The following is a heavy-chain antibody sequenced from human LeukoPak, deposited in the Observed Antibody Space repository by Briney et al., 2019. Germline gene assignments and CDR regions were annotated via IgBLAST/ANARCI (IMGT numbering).Heavy chain of an antibody. Sequence: SETLSLTCTASGGSISTYYWNWIRQPPGKGLEWIGYIYYSGSTNYNPSLKSRVTISVDTSKSQFSLKLNSVTAADTAVYYCARDRGSSGNSYYFDYWGRGTLVTVSS. V-gene: IGHV4-59*01. CDR2: IYYSGST. J-gene: IGHJ4*02. CDR3: ARDRGSSGNSYYFDY. D-gene: IGHD4-23*01. CDR1: GGSISTYY.